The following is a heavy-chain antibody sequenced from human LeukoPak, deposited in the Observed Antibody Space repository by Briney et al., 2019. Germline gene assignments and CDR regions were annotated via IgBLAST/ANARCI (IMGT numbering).Heavy chain of an antibody. Sequence: PSETLSLTCTVSGASISSYCWGWVRQPPGKGLEWIGYIYPRGSTDYNPSLKSRVTVSVDTSKNQVSMELRSLTATDTAVYYCATSYDSKTAPYDLWGQGTLVTVSS. J-gene: IGHJ5*02. D-gene: IGHD3-3*01. CDR3: ATSYDSKTAPYDL. CDR2: IYPRGST. V-gene: IGHV4-4*09. CDR1: GASISSYC.